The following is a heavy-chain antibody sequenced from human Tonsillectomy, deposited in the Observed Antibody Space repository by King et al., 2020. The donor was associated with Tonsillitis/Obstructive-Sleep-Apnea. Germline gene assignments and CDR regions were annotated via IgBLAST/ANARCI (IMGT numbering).Heavy chain of an antibody. Sequence: VQLVESGGGLVKPGESLRLSCAASGFTFSNAWMSWVRQAPGKGLEWVGRIKSKTDGGTTDYAAPVKGRFTISRDDSKNTLYLQMNSLKTEDTAVYFCSTREFDNLAGYYTLYWGQGTLVTVSS. D-gene: IGHD3-9*01. J-gene: IGHJ4*02. CDR1: GFTFSNAW. CDR2: IKSKTDGGTT. V-gene: IGHV3-15*01. CDR3: STREFDNLAGYYTLY.